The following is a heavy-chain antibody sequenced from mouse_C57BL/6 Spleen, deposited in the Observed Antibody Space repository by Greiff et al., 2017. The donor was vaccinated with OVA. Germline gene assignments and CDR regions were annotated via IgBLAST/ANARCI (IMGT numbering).Heavy chain of an antibody. D-gene: IGHD4-1*01. V-gene: IGHV1-26*01. CDR2: INPNNGGT. CDR1: GYTFTDYY. CDR3: ARRNWDY. J-gene: IGHJ2*01. Sequence: VQLQQSGPELVKPGASVKISCKASGYTFTDYYMNWVKQSHGQSLEWIGDINPNNGGTSYNQKFKGKATLTVDKSSSTAYMELRSLTSEDSAVYYCARRNWDYWGQGTTLTVSS.